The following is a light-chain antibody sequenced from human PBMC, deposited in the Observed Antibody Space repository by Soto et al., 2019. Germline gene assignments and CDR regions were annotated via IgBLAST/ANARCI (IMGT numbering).Light chain of an antibody. CDR3: QQQRA. J-gene: IGKJ1*01. CDR1: QSVSSSY. Sequence: EIVLTQSPGTLSLSPGERATLSCRASQSVSSSYLAWYQQKPGQAPRLLIYGASSRATGIPDRFSGSGSGTDFTLTISRLEPEDVAVYYCQQQRAFGQGTKVEIK. CDR2: GAS. V-gene: IGKV3-20*01.